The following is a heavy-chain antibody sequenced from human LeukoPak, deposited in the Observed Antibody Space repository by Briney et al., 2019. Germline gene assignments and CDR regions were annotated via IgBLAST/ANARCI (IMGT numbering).Heavy chain of an antibody. J-gene: IGHJ4*02. CDR2: ISGSGST. Sequence: SETLSLTCTVSGGSISNYYWWSWIRQPPGKGLEWIGYISGSGSTNYNPSLKSRVTMSVDTSKYQFSLKLSSVTAADTAVYYCATQQKGAFDYWGQGTLVTVSS. CDR1: GGSISNYY. CDR3: ATQQKGAFDY. D-gene: IGHD6-13*01. V-gene: IGHV4-59*12.